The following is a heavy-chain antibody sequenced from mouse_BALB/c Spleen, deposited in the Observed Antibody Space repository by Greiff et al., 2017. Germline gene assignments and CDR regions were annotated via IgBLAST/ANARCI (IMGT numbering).Heavy chain of an antibody. CDR3: ARGRGYGNYVGYFDV. CDR2: IYPGDGDT. V-gene: IGHV1-87*01. CDR1: GYTFTSYW. D-gene: IGHD2-10*02. J-gene: IGHJ1*01. Sequence: QVQLQQSGAELARPGASVKLSCKASGYTFTSYWMQWVKQRPGQGLEWIGAIYPGDGDTRYTQKFKGKATLTADKSSSTAYMQLSSLASEDSAVYYGARGRGYGNYVGYFDVWGAGTTVTVSS.